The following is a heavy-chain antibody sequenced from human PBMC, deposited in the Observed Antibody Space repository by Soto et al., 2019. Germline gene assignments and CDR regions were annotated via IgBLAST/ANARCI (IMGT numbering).Heavy chain of an antibody. CDR1: GFTFSSYS. J-gene: IGHJ2*01. V-gene: IGHV3-48*01. D-gene: IGHD2-21*01. CDR3: ARAPCGGDCYTYWYFDL. Sequence: GGSLRLSCAASGFTFSSYSMNWVRQAPGKGLEWVSYISSSSSTIYYADSVKGRFTISRDNAKNSLYLQMNSLRAEDTAVYYCARAPCGGDCYTYWYFDLWGRGTLVTVSS. CDR2: ISSSSSTI.